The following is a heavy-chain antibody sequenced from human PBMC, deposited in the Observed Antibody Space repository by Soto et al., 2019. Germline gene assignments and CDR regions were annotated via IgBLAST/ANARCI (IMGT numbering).Heavy chain of an antibody. CDR1: GYSFTSYW. J-gene: IGHJ6*02. Sequence: PGESLKISCKGSGYSFTSYWISWVRQMPGKGLEWMGRIDPSDSYTNYSPSFQGHVTISADKSISTAYLQWSSLKASDTAMYYCIAAAGNYYYYGMDVWGQGTTVTVSS. CDR3: IAAAGNYYYYGMDV. D-gene: IGHD6-13*01. CDR2: IDPSDSYT. V-gene: IGHV5-10-1*01.